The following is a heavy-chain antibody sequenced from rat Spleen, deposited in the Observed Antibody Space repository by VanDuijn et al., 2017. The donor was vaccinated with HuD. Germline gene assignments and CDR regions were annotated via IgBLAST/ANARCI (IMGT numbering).Heavy chain of an antibody. Sequence: EVQLVESGGGLVQPGRSLKLSCEVSGFTFSNFGFVWVRQAPGTGLEWVSSINPDGGRTYYPDSVKGRFTISRENAENTVYLQMNSLRSEDTATYYCAKDHLHIPTGYYFDYWGQGVMVTVSS. V-gene: IGHV5-58*01. CDR3: AKDHLHIPTGYYFDY. CDR2: INPDGGRT. J-gene: IGHJ2*01. CDR1: GFTFSNFG. D-gene: IGHD2-1*01.